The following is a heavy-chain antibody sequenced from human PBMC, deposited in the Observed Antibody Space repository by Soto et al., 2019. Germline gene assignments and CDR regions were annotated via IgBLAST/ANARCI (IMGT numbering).Heavy chain of an antibody. CDR3: AKEGGGGRNYYYTMDV. CDR1: GFTFSSQA. D-gene: IGHD2-15*01. CDR2: ISGSGGST. J-gene: IGHJ6*02. V-gene: IGHV3-23*01. Sequence: SLRLSCAASGFTFSSQAMSWVRQAPGKGLELVSGISGSGGSTYYADSVKGRFTTSRDNSKNTLYLQTNSLRAEDTAVYYCAKEGGGGRNYYYTMDVWGQGTTVTVS.